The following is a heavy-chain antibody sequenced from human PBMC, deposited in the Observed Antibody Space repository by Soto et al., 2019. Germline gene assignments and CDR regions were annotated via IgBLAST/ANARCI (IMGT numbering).Heavy chain of an antibody. J-gene: IGHJ6*03. CDR3: AKCFLSWYCSSTTCPLYYYMDV. D-gene: IGHD2-2*01. Sequence: EVQLVESGGGLVQPGRSLRLSCAASGFTFDDYAMHWVRQAPGKGLEWVSGISYNSGSIGYADSVKGRFTISRDNAKNSLYLQMNSLRTEDTALYSCAKCFLSWYCSSTTCPLYYYMDVWGKGTTVAVSS. CDR1: GFTFDDYA. V-gene: IGHV3-9*01. CDR2: ISYNSGSI.